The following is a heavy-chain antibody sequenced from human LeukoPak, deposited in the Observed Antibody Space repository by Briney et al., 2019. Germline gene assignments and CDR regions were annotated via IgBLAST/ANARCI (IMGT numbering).Heavy chain of an antibody. Sequence: KPSETLSLTCTVSGGSISSYYWSWIRQPPGKGLEWIGYIYCSGSTNYNPSLKSRVTISVDTSKNQFSLKLSSVTAADTAVYYCARATVTSYYFDYWGQGTLVTVSS. CDR1: GGSISSYY. CDR3: ARATVTSYYFDY. D-gene: IGHD4-17*01. J-gene: IGHJ4*02. CDR2: IYCSGST. V-gene: IGHV4-59*01.